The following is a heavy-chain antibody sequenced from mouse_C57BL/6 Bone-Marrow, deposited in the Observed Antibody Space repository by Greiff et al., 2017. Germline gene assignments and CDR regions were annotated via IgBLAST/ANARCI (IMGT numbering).Heavy chain of an antibody. CDR1: GYSITSGYY. CDR3: ANFNWAWFAY. J-gene: IGHJ3*01. D-gene: IGHD4-1*01. CDR2: INYDGSN. Sequence: DVKLQESGPGLVKPSQSLSLTCSVTGYSITSGYYWNWIRQFPGNKLEWMGYINYDGSNNYNPSLKNRISITRDTSKNQFFLKLNSVTTEDTATYYCANFNWAWFAYWGQETLVTVSA. V-gene: IGHV3-6*01.